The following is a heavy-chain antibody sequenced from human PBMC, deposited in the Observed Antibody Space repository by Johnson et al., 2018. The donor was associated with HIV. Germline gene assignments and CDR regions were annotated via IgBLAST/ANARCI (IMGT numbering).Heavy chain of an antibody. J-gene: IGHJ3*02. V-gene: IGHV3-64*01. CDR3: AREGGGAGSGSYALGAFDI. Sequence: VQLVESGGGLVQHGGSLRLSCAASGFTFSSYAMHWVRQAPGKGLEYVSAISSNGGSTYYANSVKGRFTISRDNSKNTLYLQMGSLRNEDMAVYYCAREGGGAGSGSYALGAFDIWGQGTMVTVSS. D-gene: IGHD1-26*01. CDR1: GFTFSSYA. CDR2: ISSNGGST.